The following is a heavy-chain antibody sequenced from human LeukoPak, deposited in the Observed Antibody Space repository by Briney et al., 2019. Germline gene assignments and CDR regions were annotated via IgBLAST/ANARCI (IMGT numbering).Heavy chain of an antibody. CDR3: ARSSEVTTLPF. CDR2: INPSGGST. D-gene: IGHD2-21*02. Sequence: ASVKVSCTASGYIFTSYYMHWVRQAPGQGLEWMGIINPSGGSTGYAQRFHGRVTMTRDTSTSTVYMELSSLRSEDTAVYYCARSSEVTTLPFWGQGTLVTVSS. V-gene: IGHV1-46*01. J-gene: IGHJ4*02. CDR1: GYIFTSYY.